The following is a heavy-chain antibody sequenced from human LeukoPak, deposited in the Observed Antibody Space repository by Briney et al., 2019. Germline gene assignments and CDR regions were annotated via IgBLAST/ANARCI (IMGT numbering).Heavy chain of an antibody. Sequence: GGSLRLSCAASGFTFSSYGMHWVRQAPGKGLEWVAVISYDGSNKYYADSVKGRFTISRDNSKNTLYLQMNSLRAEDTAVYYCARDEVDSQNHYYGMDVWGQGTTVTVSS. J-gene: IGHJ6*02. CDR1: GFTFSSYG. V-gene: IGHV3-30*03. D-gene: IGHD5-12*01. CDR3: ARDEVDSQNHYYGMDV. CDR2: ISYDGSNK.